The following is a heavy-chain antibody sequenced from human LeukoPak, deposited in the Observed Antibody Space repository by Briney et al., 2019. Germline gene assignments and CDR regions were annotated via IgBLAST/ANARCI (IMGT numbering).Heavy chain of an antibody. CDR1: GYSISSGYY. V-gene: IGHV4-38-2*01. Sequence: SETLSLTCAVSGYSISSGYYWGWIRQPPGKGLEWIGSIYHSGSTYYNPSLKSRVTISVDTSKNQFSLKLSSVTAADTAVYYCARLLGNYDFWSGYYSNGFDPWGQGTLVTVSS. CDR3: ARLLGNYDFWSGYYSNGFDP. CDR2: IYHSGST. D-gene: IGHD3-3*01. J-gene: IGHJ5*02.